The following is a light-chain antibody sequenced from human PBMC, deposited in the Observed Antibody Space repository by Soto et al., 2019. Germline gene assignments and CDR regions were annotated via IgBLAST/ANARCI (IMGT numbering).Light chain of an antibody. J-gene: IGKJ2*03. CDR3: QQRSNWPPEYS. Sequence: EIVLTQSPATLSLSPGERAILSCRASQSVSSYLAWYQQKPGQAPRLLIYDASNRATGIPARFSGSGSGTDFTLTISSLEPEDFAVYYCQQRSNWPPEYSFGQGTKLEIK. CDR1: QSVSSY. CDR2: DAS. V-gene: IGKV3-11*01.